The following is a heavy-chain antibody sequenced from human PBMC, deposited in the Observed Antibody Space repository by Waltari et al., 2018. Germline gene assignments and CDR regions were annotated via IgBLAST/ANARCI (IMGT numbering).Heavy chain of an antibody. CDR2: IYPPERT. D-gene: IGHD3-22*01. Sequence: QVHLQESGPGLVKPSETLSLTCEVSGYSISNGYYWAWVRQAPGKGLEWIGSIYPPERTDYRASRESRVTSSMDSSKNQFFLRLSSVTAADTAVYYCARDPQTYYHDPLGHFYTAGMDVWGQGTTVTVSS. V-gene: IGHV4-38-2*02. J-gene: IGHJ6*02. CDR1: GYSISNGYY. CDR3: ARDPQTYYHDPLGHFYTAGMDV.